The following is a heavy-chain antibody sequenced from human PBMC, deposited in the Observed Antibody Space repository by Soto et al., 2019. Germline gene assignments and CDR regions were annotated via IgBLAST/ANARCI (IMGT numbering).Heavy chain of an antibody. D-gene: IGHD3-22*01. CDR3: ARALLYQGSDSRGYSFEAFDF. V-gene: IGHV1-18*01. J-gene: IGHJ3*01. CDR2: ISAHTGSS. CDR1: GYTFTSSG. Sequence: QVQLVQSGAEVKKPGASVKVSCKASGYTFTSSGMSWVRQAPGQGLEWMGWISAHTGSSEYAQRFQGRVTMTTDTSTSTPYMELRSLRSDDPAVYYCARALLYQGSDSRGYSFEAFDFWGPATLVTVSS.